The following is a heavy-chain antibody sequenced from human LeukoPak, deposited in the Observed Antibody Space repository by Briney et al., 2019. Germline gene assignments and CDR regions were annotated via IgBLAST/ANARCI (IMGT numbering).Heavy chain of an antibody. CDR2: ISYDGNNK. D-gene: IGHD3-3*01. Sequence: GGSLRLSCAASGFPFADYAMHWVRQAPGKGLEWVALISYDGNNKFYADSVKGRFTLSRDDSKNTLYLQMNSLRAEDTAVYYCAKSRITIFGVVTRDYWGQGTLVTVSS. J-gene: IGHJ4*02. CDR1: GFPFADYA. V-gene: IGHV3-30-3*02. CDR3: AKSRITIFGVVTRDY.